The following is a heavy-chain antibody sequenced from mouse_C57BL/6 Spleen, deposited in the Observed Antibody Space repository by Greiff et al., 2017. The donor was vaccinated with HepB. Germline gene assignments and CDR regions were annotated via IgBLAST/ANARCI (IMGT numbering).Heavy chain of an antibody. CDR2: ISSGGSYT. CDR1: GFTFSSYG. Sequence: VQLKESGGDLVKPGGSLKLSCAASGFTFSSYGMSWVRQTPDKRLEWVATISSGGSYTYYPDSVKGRFTISRDNAKNTLYLQMSSLKSEDTAMYYCARHGDSNFAWFAYWGQGTLVTVSA. V-gene: IGHV5-6*01. D-gene: IGHD2-5*01. J-gene: IGHJ3*01. CDR3: ARHGDSNFAWFAY.